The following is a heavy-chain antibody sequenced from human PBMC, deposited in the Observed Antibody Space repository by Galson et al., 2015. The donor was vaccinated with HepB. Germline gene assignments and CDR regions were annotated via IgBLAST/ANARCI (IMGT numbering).Heavy chain of an antibody. CDR1: GFTFSDSA. V-gene: IGHV3-73*01. Sequence: SLRLSCAASGFTFSDSAIHWVRQAPGKGPEWVGRIRSKASDYATAYAASLKGRFTISRDDSKNTAYLHMNSLKTQDTAVYYCLRLGDLSGYSSSWGEGTPVTVSS. D-gene: IGHD6-13*01. CDR3: LRLGDLSGYSSS. CDR2: IRSKASDYAT. J-gene: IGHJ4*02.